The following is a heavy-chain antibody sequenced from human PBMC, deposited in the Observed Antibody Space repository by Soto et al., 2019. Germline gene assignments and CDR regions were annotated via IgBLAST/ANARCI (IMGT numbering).Heavy chain of an antibody. V-gene: IGHV3-7*01. Sequence: GGSLRLSCAASGFTFSSYWMSWVRQAPGKGLEWVANIKQDGSEKYYVDSVKGRFTISRDNAKNSLYLQMNSLRAEDTAVYYCAREGGDYYDFWSGYYTGWFDPWGQGTLVTVSS. CDR2: IKQDGSEK. CDR3: AREGGDYYDFWSGYYTGWFDP. J-gene: IGHJ5*02. D-gene: IGHD3-3*01. CDR1: GFTFSSYW.